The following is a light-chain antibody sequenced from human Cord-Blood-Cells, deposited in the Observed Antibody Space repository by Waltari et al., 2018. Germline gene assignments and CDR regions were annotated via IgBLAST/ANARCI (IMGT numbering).Light chain of an antibody. J-gene: IGKJ4*01. CDR1: QSVSSN. CDR2: GAS. CDR3: QQYNNWPPLT. V-gene: IGKV3D-15*01. Sequence: EIVMTQSPATLSVSPGERATLSCRTSQSVSSNLAWYQQKPGQAPRLLIYGASTRATGIPARFSGSGSGTEFTLTSSRLQSEDFTVYYCQQYNNWPPLTFGGGTKVESK.